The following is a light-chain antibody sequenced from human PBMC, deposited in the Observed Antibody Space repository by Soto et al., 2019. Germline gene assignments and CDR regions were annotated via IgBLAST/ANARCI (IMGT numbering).Light chain of an antibody. CDR1: QSISSW. CDR2: DAS. V-gene: IGKV1-5*01. Sequence: DIQMTQSPSTLSASVGDRVTITCRASQSISSWLACYQQKPGKPPKLLIYDASSLESGVPSRFSGGGSGTEFTLSISSLQRDDFATYYCQQYNTFLTFGPGTKVDI. CDR3: QQYNTFLT. J-gene: IGKJ3*01.